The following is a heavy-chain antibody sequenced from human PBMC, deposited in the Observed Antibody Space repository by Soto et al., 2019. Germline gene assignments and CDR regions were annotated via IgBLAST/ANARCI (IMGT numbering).Heavy chain of an antibody. CDR3: GKYVFGGGGRGYYYPVMDF. J-gene: IGHJ6*04. Sequence: ASVKVSCKASGGTFSSYAISWVRQAPGQGLEWMGGIIPIFGTANYAQKFQGRVTITADESTSTAYMELSSLRSEDTAVYYCGKYVFGGGGRGYYYPVMDFWGKGTTVPVSS. CDR1: GGTFSSYA. CDR2: IIPIFGTA. D-gene: IGHD3-3*01. V-gene: IGHV1-69*13.